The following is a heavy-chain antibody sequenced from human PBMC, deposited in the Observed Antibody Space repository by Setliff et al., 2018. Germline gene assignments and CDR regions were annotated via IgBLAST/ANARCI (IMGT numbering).Heavy chain of an antibody. Sequence: SETLSRTCSVSGGSISSSNYYWGWIRQSPGKGLEWIGSINYRGSTYDNPSLKSLVPMSVDTSKIHFSLRLFSVAATDTAGHYCLRIRLVPHVHSWGQGTLVTVSS. D-gene: IGHD1-1*01. CDR1: GGSISSSNYY. CDR3: LRIRLVPHVHS. V-gene: IGHV4-39*02. J-gene: IGHJ4*02. CDR2: INYRGST.